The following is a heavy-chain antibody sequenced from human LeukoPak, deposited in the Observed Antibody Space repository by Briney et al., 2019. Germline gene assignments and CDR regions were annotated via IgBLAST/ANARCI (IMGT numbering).Heavy chain of an antibody. Sequence: SETLSLTCTVSGGSISSYYWSWIRQPPGKGLEWIGYIYYSGSTNYNPSLKSRVTISVDTSKNQFSLKLSSVTAADTAVYYCAGYDFWSAQKDDYWGQGTLVTVSS. D-gene: IGHD3-3*01. V-gene: IGHV4-59*01. CDR2: IYYSGST. J-gene: IGHJ4*02. CDR1: GGSISSYY. CDR3: AGYDFWSAQKDDY.